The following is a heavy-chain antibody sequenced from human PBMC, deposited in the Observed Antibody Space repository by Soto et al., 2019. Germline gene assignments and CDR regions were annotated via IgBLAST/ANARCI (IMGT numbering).Heavy chain of an antibody. CDR1: GGSISSYY. CDR3: ARGLGVTSNWFAP. J-gene: IGHJ5*02. CDR2: IYYSGST. D-gene: IGHD4-17*01. Sequence: SETLSLTCTVSGGSISSYYWSWIRQPPGKGLEWIGYIYYSGSTNYNPSLKSRVTISVNTSKNQFSLKLSSVTAADTAVYYCARGLGVTSNWFAPWVQGTPVTVSS. V-gene: IGHV4-59*01.